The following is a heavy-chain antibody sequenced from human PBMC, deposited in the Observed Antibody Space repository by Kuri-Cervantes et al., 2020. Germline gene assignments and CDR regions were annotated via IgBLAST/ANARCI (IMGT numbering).Heavy chain of an antibody. D-gene: IGHD1-14*01. Sequence: GSLRLSCTVSGGSISSYYWSWIRQPAGKGLEWIGRIYTSGSTNYNPSLKSRVTMSVDTSKNQFSLKLSSVTAADTAVYYCARDPLPASVYYFDYWGQGTLVTVSS. CDR1: GGSISSYY. V-gene: IGHV4-4*07. J-gene: IGHJ4*02. CDR2: IYTSGST. CDR3: ARDPLPASVYYFDY.